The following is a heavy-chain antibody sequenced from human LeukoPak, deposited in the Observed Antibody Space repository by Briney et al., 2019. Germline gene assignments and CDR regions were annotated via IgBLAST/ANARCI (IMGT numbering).Heavy chain of an antibody. CDR2: INPNSGGT. V-gene: IGHV1-2*02. CDR3: ARSGIAAAGTVSMWFDP. Sequence: ASVKVSCKASGYTFTGYYMHWVRQAPGQGLEWMGWINPNSGGTNYAQKLQGRVTMTRDTSISTAYMELSRLRSDDTAVYYCARSGIAAAGTVSMWFDPWGQRTLVTVSS. D-gene: IGHD6-13*01. CDR1: GYTFTGYY. J-gene: IGHJ5*02.